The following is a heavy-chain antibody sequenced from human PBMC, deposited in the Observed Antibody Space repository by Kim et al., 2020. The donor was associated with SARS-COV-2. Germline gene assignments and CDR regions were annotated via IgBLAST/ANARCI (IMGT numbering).Heavy chain of an antibody. CDR2: ITKSSTTI. Sequence: GGSLRPSCATSGFTFSAYDMNWVRRAPGKGLEWLSFITKSSTTIYYANSVKGRFTISRDNAKNSLYLQMNSLRDEDTALYYCVRDRMGGAFDIWGQGIMVTVSS. J-gene: IGHJ3*02. CDR1: GFTFSAYD. CDR3: VRDRMGGAFDI. D-gene: IGHD3-16*01. V-gene: IGHV3-48*02.